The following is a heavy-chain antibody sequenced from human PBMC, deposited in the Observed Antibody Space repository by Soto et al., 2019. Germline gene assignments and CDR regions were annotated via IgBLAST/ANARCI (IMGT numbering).Heavy chain of an antibody. Sequence: STASVGTFNSCAMCWAQQEPGQGLEWMGGIIPIFGTANYAQKFQGRVTITADESTSTAYMELSSLRSEDTAVYYCARDERFGHTIYYYYHGMDVWGQGTTVTVSS. CDR2: IIPIFGTA. V-gene: IGHV1-69*01. CDR1: VGTFNSCA. D-gene: IGHD3-16*01. CDR3: ARDERFGHTIYYYYHGMDV. J-gene: IGHJ6*02.